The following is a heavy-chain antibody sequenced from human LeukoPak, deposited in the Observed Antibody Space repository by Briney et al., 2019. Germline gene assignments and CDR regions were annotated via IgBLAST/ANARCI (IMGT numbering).Heavy chain of an antibody. J-gene: IGHJ4*02. CDR1: GGSISSGDYY. CDR2: IYYSGST. Sequence: SETLSLTCAVYGGSISSGDYYWSWIRQPPGKGLEWIGYIYYSGSTYYNPSLKSRVTISVDTSKNQFSLKLSSVTAADTAVYYCAIANWAAPYFDYWGQGTLVTVSS. CDR3: AIANWAAPYFDY. D-gene: IGHD7-27*01. V-gene: IGHV4-30-4*01.